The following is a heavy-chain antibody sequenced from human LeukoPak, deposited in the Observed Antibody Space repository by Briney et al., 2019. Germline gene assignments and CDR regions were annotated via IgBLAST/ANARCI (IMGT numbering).Heavy chain of an antibody. CDR2: LTGSGST. J-gene: IGHJ6*03. D-gene: IGHD2-15*01. CDR3: AKMKGWRLYDYCMDV. Sequence: GGSLRLSCVASVFTFSTYAMSWVRQALGKGLEWVSGLTGSGSTYHADSVKGRFTISRDNSKNTLSLQMNSLRSEDTAVYYCAKMKGWRLYDYCMDVWGKGTTVTVSS. CDR1: VFTFSTYA. V-gene: IGHV3-23*01.